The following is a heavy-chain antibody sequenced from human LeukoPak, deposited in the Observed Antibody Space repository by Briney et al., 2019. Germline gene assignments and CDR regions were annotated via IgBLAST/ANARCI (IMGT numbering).Heavy chain of an antibody. D-gene: IGHD4-17*01. CDR2: INHSGST. J-gene: IGHJ6*02. V-gene: IGHV4-34*01. CDR3: ARDNGDAPYYYYGMDV. Sequence: SETLSLTCAVYGGSFSGYYWSWIRQPPGKGLEWIGEINHSGSTNYNPSLKSRVTISVDTSKNQFSLKLSSVTAADTAVYYCARDNGDAPYYYYGMDVWGQGTTVTVSS. CDR1: GGSFSGYY.